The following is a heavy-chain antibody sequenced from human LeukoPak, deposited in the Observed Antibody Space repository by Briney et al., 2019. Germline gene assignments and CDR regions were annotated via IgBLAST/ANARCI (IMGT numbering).Heavy chain of an antibody. CDR1: GYTFTGYY. CDR3: ARGSTPIVVVTAIVYFDY. V-gene: IGHV1-2*02. Sequence: GASVKVSCKASGYTFTGYYMHWVRQAPGQGLEWMGWINPNSGGTNYAQKFQGRVTMTRDTSISTAYMELSRLRSDDTAVYYCARGSTPIVVVTAIVYFDYWGQGTLVTVSS. D-gene: IGHD2-21*02. CDR2: INPNSGGT. J-gene: IGHJ4*02.